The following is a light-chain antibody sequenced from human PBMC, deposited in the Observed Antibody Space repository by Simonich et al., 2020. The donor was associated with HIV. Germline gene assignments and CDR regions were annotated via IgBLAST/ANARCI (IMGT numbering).Light chain of an antibody. CDR1: SSAVGSYIL. J-gene: IGLJ3*02. CDR2: EVS. CDR3: CSYAGSTTLV. Sequence: QSALTQPASVSGSPGQSITISCPGTSSAVGSYILVSWYQQHPGKAPKLMIFEVSKRPSGVSNRFSGSKSGNTASLTISGLQAEDEADYYCCSYAGSTTLVFGGGTNLTVL. V-gene: IGLV2-23*02.